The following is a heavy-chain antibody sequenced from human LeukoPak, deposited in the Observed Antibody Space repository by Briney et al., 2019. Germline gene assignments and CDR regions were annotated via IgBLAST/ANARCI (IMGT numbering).Heavy chain of an antibody. Sequence: GGSLRLSCAASGFTFSDYSMNWVRQAPGKGLEWVSYISTSGNYIYYADSVKGRFTISRDNSKNTLYLQMNSLRAEDTAVYYCAKGGIRDSSGYYSAILDYWGQGTLVTVSS. V-gene: IGHV3-21*01. CDR2: ISTSGNYI. J-gene: IGHJ4*02. D-gene: IGHD3-22*01. CDR1: GFTFSDYS. CDR3: AKGGIRDSSGYYSAILDY.